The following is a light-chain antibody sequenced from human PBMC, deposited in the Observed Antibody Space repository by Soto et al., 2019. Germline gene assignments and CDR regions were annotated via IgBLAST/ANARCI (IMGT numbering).Light chain of an antibody. J-gene: IGKJ4*01. CDR2: DAS. CDR3: QQYNTYSSRT. CDR1: QTISTW. V-gene: IGKV1-5*01. Sequence: GARVTITCRASQTISTWMAWYQQKLGRAPRLLIYDASSLESGVPSRFSGSGYGTEFTLTISSLQPDDFATYYCQQYNTYSSRTFGGGTKVDIK.